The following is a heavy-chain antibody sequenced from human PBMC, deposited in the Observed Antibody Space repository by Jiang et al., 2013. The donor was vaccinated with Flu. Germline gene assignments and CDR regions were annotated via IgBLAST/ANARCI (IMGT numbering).Heavy chain of an antibody. CDR2: TFYRSKWYS. Sequence: SQTLSLTCAISGDSVSSNSAAWNWIRQSPSRGLEWLGRTFYRSKWYSDYAVSVKSRVIVNPDTSKNQFSLQLNSVTPEDTAVYYCARGKVDYYAMDVWGQGTTVT. CDR3: ARGKVDYYAMDV. V-gene: IGHV6-1*01. CDR1: GDSVSSNSAA. J-gene: IGHJ6*02.